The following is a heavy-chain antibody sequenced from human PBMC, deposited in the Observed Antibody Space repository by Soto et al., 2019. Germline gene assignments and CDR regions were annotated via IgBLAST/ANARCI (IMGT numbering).Heavy chain of an antibody. D-gene: IGHD3-10*01. CDR3: ARYGYYSGSGSYVSGMDV. CDR2: IDPRGGST. J-gene: IGHJ6*02. CDR1: GYTFTSYY. Sequence: GASVKVSCKASGYTFTSYYMHWVRQAPGEGLEWMGIIDPRGGSTSYAQKFQGRVTMTRDTSTSTVYMELSSLRSEDTAVYYCARYGYYSGSGSYVSGMDVWGQGTTVTVSS. V-gene: IGHV1-46*01.